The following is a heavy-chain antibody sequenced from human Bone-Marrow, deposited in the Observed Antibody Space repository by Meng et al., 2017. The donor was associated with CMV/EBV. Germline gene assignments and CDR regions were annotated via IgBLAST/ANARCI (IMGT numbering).Heavy chain of an antibody. D-gene: IGHD3-10*01. V-gene: IGHV3-74*01. Sequence: GESLKISCAASTFTFSSYWMHWVRQAPGKGLVWVSRINPDGSATYYADSVKGRFTISRDNPKNMLHLQMDSLSAEDTAVYYCARGILNRYGYWFDPWGQRTLVTVSS. CDR3: ARGILNRYGYWFDP. CDR2: INPDGSAT. CDR1: TFTFSSYW. J-gene: IGHJ5*02.